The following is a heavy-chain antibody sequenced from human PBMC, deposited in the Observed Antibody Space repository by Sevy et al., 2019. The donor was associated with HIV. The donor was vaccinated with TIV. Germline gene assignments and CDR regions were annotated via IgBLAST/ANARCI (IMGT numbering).Heavy chain of an antibody. Sequence: SEILSLNCTVSGGSISSGDYYWSWIRQPPGKDLEWIGYIYYSGSTYYNPSLKSRVTISVDTSKNQFSLKLSSVTAADTAVYYCARGPVSKPTNYWGQGTLVTVSS. CDR1: GGSISSGDYY. D-gene: IGHD2-8*01. V-gene: IGHV4-30-4*01. CDR2: IYYSGST. CDR3: ARGPVSKPTNY. J-gene: IGHJ1*01.